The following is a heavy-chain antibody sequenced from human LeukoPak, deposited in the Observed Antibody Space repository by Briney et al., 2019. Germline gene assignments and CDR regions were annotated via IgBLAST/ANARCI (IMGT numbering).Heavy chain of an antibody. V-gene: IGHV3-15*01. Sequence: KSGGSLRLSCAASGFTFSNAWMSWVRQAPGKGLEWVGRIKSKTDGGTTDYAAPVKGRFTISRDDSKNTLYLQMNSLKTEDTAVYYCTTASAYGGYADRVDYWGQGTLVTVSS. CDR1: GFTFSNAW. CDR3: TTASAYGGYADRVDY. D-gene: IGHD5-12*01. CDR2: IKSKTDGGTT. J-gene: IGHJ4*02.